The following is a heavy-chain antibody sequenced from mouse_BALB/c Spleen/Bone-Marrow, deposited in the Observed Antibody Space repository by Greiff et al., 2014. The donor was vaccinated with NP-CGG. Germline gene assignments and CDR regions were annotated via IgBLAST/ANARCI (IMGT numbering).Heavy chain of an antibody. J-gene: IGHJ3*01. CDR3: ATYYYGSSWGFAY. CDR2: IDPANGNT. V-gene: IGHV14-3*02. D-gene: IGHD1-1*01. Sequence: EVQLQQSGVELVKPGASVKLSCTASGFNIKDTYMHWVKQRPEQGLEWIGRIDPANGNTKYDPKFQGKATITADTSSNTAYLQLSSLTSEDTAVYYCATYYYGSSWGFAYWGQGTLVTVSA. CDR1: GFNIKDTY.